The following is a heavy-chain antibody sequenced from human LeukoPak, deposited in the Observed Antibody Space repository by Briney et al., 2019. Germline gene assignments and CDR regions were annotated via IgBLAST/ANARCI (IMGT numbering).Heavy chain of an antibody. CDR3: ARECGSGSYYTPLDY. V-gene: IGHV1-18*01. CDR2: INAYNGNT. D-gene: IGHD3-10*01. J-gene: IGHJ4*02. CDR1: GYTFTSYG. Sequence: GASVKVSCKXSGYTFTSYGISWVRQAPGQGLEWMGWINAYNGNTNYSQKLQGRVTMTTETSTSTAYMELRSLRSDDTAVYYCARECGSGSYYTPLDYWGQGTLVTVSS.